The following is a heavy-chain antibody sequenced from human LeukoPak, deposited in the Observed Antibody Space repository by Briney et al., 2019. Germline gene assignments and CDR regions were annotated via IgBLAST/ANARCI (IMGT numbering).Heavy chain of an antibody. J-gene: IGHJ4*02. V-gene: IGHV3-7*02. Sequence: GGSLRLSCAASGFTFSNDWMNWVRQAPGKGLEWVANIKQDGSEKYYVDSVKGRFTISRDNAKNSLYLQMDSLRDEDTAVYYCARVWSGQQLVLGDYWGQGALVTVSS. CDR1: GFTFSNDW. D-gene: IGHD6-13*01. CDR2: IKQDGSEK. CDR3: ARVWSGQQLVLGDY.